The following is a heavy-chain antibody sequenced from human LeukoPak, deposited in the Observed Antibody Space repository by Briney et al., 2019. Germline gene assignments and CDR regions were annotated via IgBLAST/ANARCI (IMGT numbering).Heavy chain of an antibody. CDR3: ARGYGSGSYTPTKN. D-gene: IGHD3-10*01. Sequence: GGSLRLSCAASGFTFSSYSMSWVRQAPGKGLEWVANIKHGGSEKYYVDSVEGRFTISRDDAKNSLYLEMNSLRVEDTAVYYCARGYGSGSYTPTKNWGQGVLVTVSS. CDR1: GFTFSSYS. V-gene: IGHV3-7*04. CDR2: IKHGGSEK. J-gene: IGHJ4*02.